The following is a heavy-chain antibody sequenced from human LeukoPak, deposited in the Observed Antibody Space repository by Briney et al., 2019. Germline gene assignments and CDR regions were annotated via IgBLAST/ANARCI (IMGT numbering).Heavy chain of an antibody. D-gene: IGHD6-13*01. Sequence: TSETLSLTCTVSGGSISSYYWSWIRQPAGKGLEWIGRIYYSGSTYYNPSLKSRVTISVDTSKNQFSLKLSSVTAADTAVYYCARDLYSSRTNDAFVIWGQGTMVTVSS. J-gene: IGHJ3*02. CDR1: GGSISSYY. CDR2: IYYSGST. V-gene: IGHV4-4*07. CDR3: ARDLYSSRTNDAFVI.